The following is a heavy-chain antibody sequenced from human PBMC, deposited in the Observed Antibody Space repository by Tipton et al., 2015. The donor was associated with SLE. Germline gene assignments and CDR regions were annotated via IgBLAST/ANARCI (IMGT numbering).Heavy chain of an antibody. V-gene: IGHV4-39*07. Sequence: LRLSCTVSGGSISSSGYYWGWIRQPPGKGLEWIGNIHYSGSTYCNPSLKSRVTISVDTSKNQFSLKLSSVTAADTAVYYCAATVGYSSSWYARNWFDPWGQGTLVTVSS. D-gene: IGHD6-13*01. CDR2: IHYSGST. J-gene: IGHJ5*02. CDR3: AATVGYSSSWYARNWFDP. CDR1: GGSISSSGYY.